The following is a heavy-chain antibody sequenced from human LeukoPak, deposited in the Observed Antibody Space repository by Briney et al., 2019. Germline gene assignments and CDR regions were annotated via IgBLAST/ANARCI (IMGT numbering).Heavy chain of an antibody. Sequence: ASVKVSCKASGYTFTSYGISWVRQAPGQGLEWMGWISAYNGNTNYAQKLQGRVTMTTDTSTSTAYMELRSLRSDDTAVYYCAREVTYGSGSFSFDYWGQGTLVTVSS. CDR2: ISAYNGNT. CDR1: GYTFTSYG. J-gene: IGHJ4*02. V-gene: IGHV1-18*01. D-gene: IGHD3-10*01. CDR3: AREVTYGSGSFSFDY.